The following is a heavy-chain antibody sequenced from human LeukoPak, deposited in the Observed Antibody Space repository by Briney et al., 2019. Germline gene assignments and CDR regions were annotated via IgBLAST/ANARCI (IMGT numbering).Heavy chain of an antibody. Sequence: GGALRLSCAASGFTFSSYARHWVRQARGKGLEYVSAISSNGGSTYYAHSVKGRFTISRDKSKNTLYLQMNSLRAEDTAVYYCARDVVRVTLGYCLDYRGQATLVTVSS. CDR2: ISSNGGST. D-gene: IGHD2-15*01. V-gene: IGHV3-64*01. CDR3: ARDVVRVTLGYCLDY. CDR1: GFTFSSYA. J-gene: IGHJ4*02.